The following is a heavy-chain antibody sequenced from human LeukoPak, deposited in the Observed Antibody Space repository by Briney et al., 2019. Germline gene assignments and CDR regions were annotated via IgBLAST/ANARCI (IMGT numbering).Heavy chain of an antibody. CDR1: GFTFSSHW. J-gene: IGHJ4*02. D-gene: IGHD3-10*01. CDR3: ARGDENYYGSGTYSPYDY. V-gene: IGHV3-74*01. Sequence: PGGSLRLSCVASGFTFSSHWIHWVRQAPGKGLVWISRINSDGSSISYADSVKGRFTVSRDNAKNTLYLQMNSLRGEDTAVYYCARGDENYYGSGTYSPYDYWGQETLVTVSS. CDR2: INSDGSSI.